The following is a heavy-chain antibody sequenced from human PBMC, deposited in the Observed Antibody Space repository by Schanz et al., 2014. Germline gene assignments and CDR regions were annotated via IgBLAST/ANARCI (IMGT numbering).Heavy chain of an antibody. CDR1: GFTFSTFA. J-gene: IGHJ4*02. D-gene: IGHD1-1*01. CDR2: ISNNGDST. Sequence: VQLVESGGDLVQPGGSLRLSCSASGFTFSTFAMHWVRQAPGKGLEYISAISNNGDSTYYADSVKGRFTISRDNSKNTLYLQMNSLRPEDTAVYFCAKIERNEDWGQGTLVTVSS. CDR3: AKIERNED. V-gene: IGHV3-64*04.